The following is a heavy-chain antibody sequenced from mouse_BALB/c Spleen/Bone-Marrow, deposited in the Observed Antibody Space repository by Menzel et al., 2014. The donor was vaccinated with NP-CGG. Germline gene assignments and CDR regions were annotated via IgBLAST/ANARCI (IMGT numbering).Heavy chain of an antibody. CDR3: ARDYYFGSGYFDL. CDR1: GYSITSGYY. D-gene: IGHD1-1*01. Sequence: EVQLQESGPGLVKPSQSLSLTCSVTGYSITSGYYWNWIRPFPGKKLEWMGHISYDGSNNYNPSLKNRISITRDTSKNQFSLKLKSVTSEDTATYFCARDYYFGSGYFDLWGQGTTLTVSS. V-gene: IGHV3-6*02. CDR2: ISYDGSN. J-gene: IGHJ2*01.